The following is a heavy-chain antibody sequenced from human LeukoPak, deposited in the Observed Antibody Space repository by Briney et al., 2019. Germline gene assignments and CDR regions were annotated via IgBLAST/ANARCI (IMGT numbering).Heavy chain of an antibody. Sequence: GGSLRHSCAASGFTFSSYSMNWVRQAPGKGRGWVSSISSSSSYIYYADSVKGRFTISRDNAKNSLYLQMNSLRAEDTAVYYCARGTRIVGEYYFDYWGQGTLVTVSS. V-gene: IGHV3-21*01. CDR3: ARGTRIVGEYYFDY. J-gene: IGHJ4*02. D-gene: IGHD3-22*01. CDR2: ISSSSSYI. CDR1: GFTFSSYS.